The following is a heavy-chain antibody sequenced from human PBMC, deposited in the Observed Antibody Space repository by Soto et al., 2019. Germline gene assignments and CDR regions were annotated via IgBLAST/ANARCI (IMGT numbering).Heavy chain of an antibody. V-gene: IGHV4-39*01. CDR3: ARRAVSYFDS. CDR1: CGSIDF. Sequence: SETLSLTCTVSCGSIDFLDWIRQPPGKGLEWVGSMHSSGRTYYNPYLRSRITLSKDSSKTHFSLTLSSVTAADTAVYFCARRAVSYFDSWGQGALVTVSS. CDR2: MHSSGRT. J-gene: IGHJ4*02.